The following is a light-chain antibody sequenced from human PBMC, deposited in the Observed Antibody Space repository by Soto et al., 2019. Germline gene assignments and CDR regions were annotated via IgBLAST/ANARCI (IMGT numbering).Light chain of an antibody. CDR1: QGVSSN. CDR2: GAS. J-gene: IGKJ1*01. CDR3: QQYNNWPRT. Sequence: EIVMTQSPATLSVSPGERATLSCRASQGVSSNLAWYQQKPGQAPRLLIYGASTRATGIPARFSASGSGTEFTLTISSLQSEDFAVYYCQQYNNWPRTFGQGTKVDIK. V-gene: IGKV3-15*01.